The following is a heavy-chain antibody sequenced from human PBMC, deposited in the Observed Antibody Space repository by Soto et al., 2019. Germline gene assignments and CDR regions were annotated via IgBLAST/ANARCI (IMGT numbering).Heavy chain of an antibody. V-gene: IGHV1-69*19. J-gene: IGHJ4*02. D-gene: IGHD3-10*01. CDR1: GGTFNTYA. CDR2: ISPMFGAA. CDR3: AREVQVHSPAFVY. Sequence: QVQLVQSGAEMKKPGSSVKVSCQSSGGTFNTYAMNWVRQAPGQGPEWMGDISPMFGAANYAPKFQGRVTTTEDEPTGTSYMQLSSLTSEDTALYFCAREVQVHSPAFVYWGQGTLVTVSS.